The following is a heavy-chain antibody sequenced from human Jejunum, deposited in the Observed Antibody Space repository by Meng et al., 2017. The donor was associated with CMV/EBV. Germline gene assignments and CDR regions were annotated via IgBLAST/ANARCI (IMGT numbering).Heavy chain of an antibody. CDR1: RYTFTGYY. CDR3: ARDLSGYYSFVDY. J-gene: IGHJ4*02. D-gene: IGHD3-22*01. Sequence: QVQLVQSGAEAKRPGASVKVSCKASRYTFTGYYMQWVRQAPGQGIEWMGRINPNNGGANYAQQFQGRVTMTTDTSISTAYMELSRLRSDDTVVYYCARDLSGYYSFVDYWGQGTLVTVDS. CDR2: INPNNGGA. V-gene: IGHV1-2*05.